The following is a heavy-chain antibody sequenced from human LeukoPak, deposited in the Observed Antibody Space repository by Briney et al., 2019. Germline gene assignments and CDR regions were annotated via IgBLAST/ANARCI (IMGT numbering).Heavy chain of an antibody. D-gene: IGHD3-10*01. V-gene: IGHV3-30*02. Sequence: GGSLRLSCAASGFTFSTYGMHWVRQAPGKGLEWVAFIRYDGSNKYYADSVKGRFTISRDNSKNTLYLQMNSLRAEDTAVYYCAKYRITMVRGVIRERFFDYWGQGTLVTVSS. CDR3: AKYRITMVRGVIRERFFDY. CDR1: GFTFSTYG. CDR2: IRYDGSNK. J-gene: IGHJ4*02.